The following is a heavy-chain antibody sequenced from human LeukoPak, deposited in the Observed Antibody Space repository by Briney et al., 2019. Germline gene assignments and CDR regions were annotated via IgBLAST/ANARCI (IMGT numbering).Heavy chain of an antibody. CDR2: INSDGSRT. CDR3: ARVSTGSTYGQFDY. CDR1: GFTFSDYW. J-gene: IGHJ4*02. D-gene: IGHD5-18*01. Sequence: PGGSLRLSCTASGFTFSDYWMHWVRQAPGKGLVWVSRINSDGSRTNYADCVRGRFTISRDNAKNTVFLQMNSLRAEDAAVYYCARVSTGSTYGQFDYWGQGALATVSS. V-gene: IGHV3-74*01.